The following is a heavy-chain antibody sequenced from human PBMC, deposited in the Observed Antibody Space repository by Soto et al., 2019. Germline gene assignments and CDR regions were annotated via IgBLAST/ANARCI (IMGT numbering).Heavy chain of an antibody. V-gene: IGHV1-18*01. CDR3: SSARAARRPAYHYCMDV. J-gene: IGHJ6*03. D-gene: IGHD6-6*01. CDR1: GYTFTSYG. CDR2: ISAYNGNT. Sequence: ASVKVSCKASGYTFTSYGISWVRQAPGQGLEWMGWISAYNGNTNYAQKHQGRVTMTTDTSTSTAYMELRSLRSEDTAVYFCSSARAARRPAYHYCMDVWVKGTSVTVSS.